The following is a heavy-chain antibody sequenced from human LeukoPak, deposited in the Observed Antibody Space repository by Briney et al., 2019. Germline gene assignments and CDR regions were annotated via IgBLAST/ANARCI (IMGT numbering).Heavy chain of an antibody. D-gene: IGHD1-26*01. CDR2: IYSGGGT. CDR1: GLIVSTNY. J-gene: IGHJ4*02. Sequence: GGSLRLSCAVSGLIVSTNYVSWVRQAPGKGLEWVSVIYSGGGTYYADSVRGRFTISRDNSKSTLYLQMNSLRAEDTAVYYCARGGGNYAFDYWGQGALVTVSS. CDR3: ARGGGNYAFDY. V-gene: IGHV3-53*01.